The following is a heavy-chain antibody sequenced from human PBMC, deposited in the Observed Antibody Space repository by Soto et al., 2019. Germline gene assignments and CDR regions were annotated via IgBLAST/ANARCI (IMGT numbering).Heavy chain of an antibody. CDR1: GFTFSSYA. Sequence: SLRLSCAASGFTFSSYAMHWVRQAPGKGLEWVAVISYDGSNKYYADSVKGRFTISRDNSKNTLYLQMNSLRAEDTAVYYCARDHVVVAATFRASYYGMDVWGQGTTVTVSS. D-gene: IGHD2-15*01. V-gene: IGHV3-30-3*01. CDR3: ARDHVVVAATFRASYYGMDV. J-gene: IGHJ6*02. CDR2: ISYDGSNK.